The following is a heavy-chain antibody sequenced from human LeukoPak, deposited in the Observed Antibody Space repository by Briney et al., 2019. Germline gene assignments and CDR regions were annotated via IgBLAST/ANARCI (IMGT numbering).Heavy chain of an antibody. Sequence: GGSLRLSCAASGFTFSSYWMSWVRQAPGKGLDWVSGISWNSDTIAYADSVKGRFTISRDNAKNSLYLQMNSLRPEDTALYYCVKQTTAGLYYYYGMDVWGQGTTVTVSS. J-gene: IGHJ6*02. D-gene: IGHD6-13*01. CDR3: VKQTTAGLYYYYGMDV. CDR2: ISWNSDTI. V-gene: IGHV3-9*01. CDR1: GFTFSSYW.